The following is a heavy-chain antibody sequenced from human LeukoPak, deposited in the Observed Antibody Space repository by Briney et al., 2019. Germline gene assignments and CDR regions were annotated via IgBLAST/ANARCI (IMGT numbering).Heavy chain of an antibody. D-gene: IGHD2-2*02. Sequence: ASVKVSCKASGYTFTSYGISWVRQAPGQGLEWMGWISAYNGNTNYAQKLQGRVTMTTDTSTSTAYMELRSLRSDDTAVYYCARGSFGYCSSTSCYTETEVFDYWGQGTLVTVSS. CDR3: ARGSFGYCSSTSCYTETEVFDY. V-gene: IGHV1-18*01. CDR1: GYTFTSYG. CDR2: ISAYNGNT. J-gene: IGHJ4*02.